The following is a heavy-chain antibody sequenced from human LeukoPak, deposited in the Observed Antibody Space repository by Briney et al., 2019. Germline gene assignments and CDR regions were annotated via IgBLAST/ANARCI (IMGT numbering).Heavy chain of an antibody. CDR3: TTYLGVMDLSYLQY. J-gene: IGHJ4*02. V-gene: IGHV3-20*04. CDR2: FNWSDGSA. CDR1: RFTLSNYW. Sequence: PGGSLRLSCAASRFTLSNYWMHWVRLAPGKGLEWVAGFNWSDGSAGYADSVKGRFTISRDNAKNSLFLQMNSLRAEDTAVYYCTTYLGVMDLSYLQYWGQGTLVTVSS. D-gene: IGHD3-10*01.